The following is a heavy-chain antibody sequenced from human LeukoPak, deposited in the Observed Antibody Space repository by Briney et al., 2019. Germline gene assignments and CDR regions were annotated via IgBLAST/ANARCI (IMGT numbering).Heavy chain of an antibody. J-gene: IGHJ4*02. V-gene: IGHV1-46*01. Sequence: ASVKVSCKASGYTFTSYYMHWVRQAPGQGLEWMGIINPSGGSTSYAQKFQGRVTMTRDTSTSTVYMELSSLRSEDTAVYYCARDPSSRGIAARFDYWGQGTLVTVSS. CDR3: ARDPSSRGIAARFDY. CDR1: GYTFTSYY. D-gene: IGHD6-6*01. CDR2: INPSGGST.